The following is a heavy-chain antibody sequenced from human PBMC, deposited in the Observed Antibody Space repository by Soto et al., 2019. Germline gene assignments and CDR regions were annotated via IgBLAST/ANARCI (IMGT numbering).Heavy chain of an antibody. J-gene: IGHJ5*02. D-gene: IGHD6-19*01. CDR3: ARGGSGLPTSSQNWFDP. CDR2: ISAYNGNT. CDR1: GYTFTSYG. V-gene: IGHV1-18*01. Sequence: ASVKVSCKASGYTFTSYGISWVRQAPGQGLEWMGWISAYNGNTNYAQKLQGRVTMTTDTSTSTAYMELRSLRSDDTAVYYCARGGSGLPTSSQNWFDPWGQGTLVTVSS.